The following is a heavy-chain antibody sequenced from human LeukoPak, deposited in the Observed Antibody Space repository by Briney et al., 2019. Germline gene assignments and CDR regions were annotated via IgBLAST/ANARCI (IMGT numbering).Heavy chain of an antibody. CDR3: AREGGRAAGIWSGAFDI. CDR1: GFTFSSYS. V-gene: IGHV3-48*01. CDR2: ISSSSTI. D-gene: IGHD6-13*01. J-gene: IGHJ3*02. Sequence: PGGSLRLSCAASGFTFSSYSMNWVRQAPGKGLEWVSYISSSSTIYYADSVKGRFTISRDNAKNSLYLQMNSLRAEDTAVYYCAREGGRAAGIWSGAFDIWGQGTMVTVSS.